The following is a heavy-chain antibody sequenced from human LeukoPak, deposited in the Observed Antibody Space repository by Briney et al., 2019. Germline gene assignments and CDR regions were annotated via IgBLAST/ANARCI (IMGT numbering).Heavy chain of an antibody. CDR3: ARDWPGISLHFDL. Sequence: ASVKVSCKSSGFTFNAYYIHWVRQAPGQGLEWMGWINPNTGDTNFAQKFQGRVAMTRDTSLSTAYMDLSRLTSDDTAVYYCARDWPGISLHFDLWGRGTLITVSS. CDR1: GFTFNAYY. D-gene: IGHD2-15*01. CDR2: INPNTGDT. J-gene: IGHJ2*01. V-gene: IGHV1-2*02.